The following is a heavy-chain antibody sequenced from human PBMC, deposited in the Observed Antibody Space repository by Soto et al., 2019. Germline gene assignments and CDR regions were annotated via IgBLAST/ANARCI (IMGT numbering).Heavy chain of an antibody. CDR1: GASISSYY. Sequence: SETLSLTCTVSGASISSYYWSWIRQPPGKGLEWIGYIYYSGSTNYNPSLKSRVTISIDTSKNHYSLKLRSVTAADTAVYYCARVHVMVVAGSTFDYWGPGILVTVSS. CDR2: IYYSGST. D-gene: IGHD6-19*01. V-gene: IGHV4-59*08. J-gene: IGHJ4*01. CDR3: ARVHVMVVAGSTFDY.